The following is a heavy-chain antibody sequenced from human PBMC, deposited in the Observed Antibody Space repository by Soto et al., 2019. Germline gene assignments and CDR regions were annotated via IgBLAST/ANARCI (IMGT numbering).Heavy chain of an antibody. CDR1: GDTFNFYS. J-gene: IGHJ4*02. Sequence: QVQLVQSGAEVKRPGSSVQVSCKASGDTFNFYSINWLRQAPGLGLEWMGRVNPIVSMSNYAQKFQGRVTMTADKSTSTAYMELSSLRSEDTAIYYCASSYGSGYRAFDFWGQGALVTVSS. CDR2: VNPIVSMS. D-gene: IGHD3-10*01. CDR3: ASSYGSGYRAFDF. V-gene: IGHV1-69*02.